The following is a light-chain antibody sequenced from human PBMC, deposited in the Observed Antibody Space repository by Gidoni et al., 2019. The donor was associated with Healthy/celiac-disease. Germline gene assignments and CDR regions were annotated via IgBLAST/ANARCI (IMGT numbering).Light chain of an antibody. CDR1: QSISSW. Sequence: DIQMTQSPSTLSASVGYRVTITCRACQSISSWLAWYQQKPGQAPKLLIYKASSLESGVPSRFSGSGSGTEFTLTISSLQPDDCATYYCQQYNSYSETFGQGTKVEIK. CDR2: KAS. CDR3: QQYNSYSET. V-gene: IGKV1-5*03. J-gene: IGKJ1*01.